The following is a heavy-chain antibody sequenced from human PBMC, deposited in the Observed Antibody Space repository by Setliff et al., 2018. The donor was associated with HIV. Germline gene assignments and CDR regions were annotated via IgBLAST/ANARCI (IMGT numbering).Heavy chain of an antibody. V-gene: IGHV3-7*01. J-gene: IGHJ4*02. CDR1: GFRVTDTY. Sequence: GGSLRLSCEASGFRVTDTYMAWVRQAPGKGLEWVANINQDGTATFYVDSVQGRFTISRDNAQNSLYLQMDSLRAEDTAVYYCAKDRYYDSSGSPFDYWGQGTLVTVSS. D-gene: IGHD3-22*01. CDR3: AKDRYYDSSGSPFDY. CDR2: INQDGTAT.